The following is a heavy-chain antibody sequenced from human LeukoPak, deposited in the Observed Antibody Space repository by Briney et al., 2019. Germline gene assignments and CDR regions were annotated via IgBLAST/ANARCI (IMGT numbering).Heavy chain of an antibody. J-gene: IGHJ4*02. V-gene: IGHV4-38-2*02. Sequence: SETLSLTCTVSGYSISSGYFWGWIRQPPGKGLEWIGEINHSGSTNYNPSLKSRVTISVDTSKNQFSLKLSSVTAADTAVYYCARHDYGDYALDYWGQGTLVTVSS. CDR1: GYSISSGYF. CDR2: INHSGST. D-gene: IGHD4-17*01. CDR3: ARHDYGDYALDY.